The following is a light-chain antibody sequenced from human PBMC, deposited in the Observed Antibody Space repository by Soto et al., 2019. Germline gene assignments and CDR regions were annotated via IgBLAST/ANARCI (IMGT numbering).Light chain of an antibody. CDR3: QQYNSYPYT. J-gene: IGKJ2*01. CDR2: DAS. V-gene: IGKV1-5*01. CDR1: QSISSW. Sequence: DIQMTQSPSTLSASVGDRVTITCRASQSISSWLAWYQQKPGKAPKLLIYDASSLESGGPSRFSGSGSGTEFTLTISSLQPDDFATYSCQQYNSYPYTFGQGTKLEIK.